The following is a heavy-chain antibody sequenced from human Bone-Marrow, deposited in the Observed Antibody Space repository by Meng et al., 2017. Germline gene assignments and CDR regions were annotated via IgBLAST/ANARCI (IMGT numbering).Heavy chain of an antibody. J-gene: IGHJ3*02. D-gene: IGHD3-10*01. V-gene: IGHV3-23*01. CDR3: ARLEREGVWFGELLPTRDAFDI. CDR1: GFTFSSYA. Sequence: GESLKISCAASGFTFSSYAMSWVRQAPGKGLEWVSAISGSGGSTYYADSVKGRFTISRDNSKNTLYLQMNSLRAEDTAVYYCARLEREGVWFGELLPTRDAFDIWGQGTMVTVSS. CDR2: ISGSGGST.